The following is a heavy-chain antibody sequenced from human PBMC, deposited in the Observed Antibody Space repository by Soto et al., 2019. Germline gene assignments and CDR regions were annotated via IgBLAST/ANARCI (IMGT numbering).Heavy chain of an antibody. CDR2: IIPIFGTA. D-gene: IGHD3-10*01. CDR3: ARVVLELGDPGAFDI. V-gene: IGHV1-69*13. CDR1: VGSFSSYA. J-gene: IGHJ3*02. Sequence: GXSVKVSCKASVGSFSSYAISWVRQAPGQGLEWMGGIIPIFGTANYAQKFQGRVTITADESTSTAYMELSSLRSEDTAVYYCARVVLELGDPGAFDIWGQGTMVTVSS.